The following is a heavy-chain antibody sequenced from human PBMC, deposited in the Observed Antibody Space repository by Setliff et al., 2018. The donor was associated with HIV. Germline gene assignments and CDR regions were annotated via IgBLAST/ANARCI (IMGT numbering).Heavy chain of an antibody. J-gene: IGHJ3*01. Sequence: KTSETLSLTCTVSGGSISSYYWSWIRQPPGKGLEWIGYIYYSGSTNYNPSLKSRVTISVDTSKNQFSLKLSSVTAADTAVYYCARGNGWYAFWGQGTMVTVSS. CDR1: GGSISSYY. CDR2: IYYSGST. V-gene: IGHV4-59*12. D-gene: IGHD6-19*01. CDR3: ARGNGWYAF.